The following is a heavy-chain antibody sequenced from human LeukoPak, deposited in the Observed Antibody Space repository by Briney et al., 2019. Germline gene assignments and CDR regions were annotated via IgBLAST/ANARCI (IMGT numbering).Heavy chain of an antibody. CDR1: GGSISSGGYS. D-gene: IGHD3-22*01. Sequence: PSQTLSLTCAVSGGSISSGGYSWSWIRQPPGKGLEWIGYIYHSGSTYHNPSLKSRVTISVDRSKNQFSLKLSSVTAADTAVYYCARVDSSGYFFDYWGQGTLVTVSS. V-gene: IGHV4-30-2*01. CDR3: ARVDSSGYFFDY. J-gene: IGHJ4*02. CDR2: IYHSGST.